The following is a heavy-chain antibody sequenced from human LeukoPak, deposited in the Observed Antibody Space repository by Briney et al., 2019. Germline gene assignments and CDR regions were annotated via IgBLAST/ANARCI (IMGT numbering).Heavy chain of an antibody. CDR1: GYTFTGYY. Sequence: GSVKVSCKASGYTFTGYYMHWGRQGPGQGLECMGWITPNSGRTNYAQKFQGRLTMTRDPSISTAYMELSRLRSDDTAVYYCARGRYYLFDYWGQGPLVTVSS. CDR2: ITPNSGRT. V-gene: IGHV1-2*02. D-gene: IGHD3-10*01. CDR3: ARGRYYLFDY. J-gene: IGHJ4*02.